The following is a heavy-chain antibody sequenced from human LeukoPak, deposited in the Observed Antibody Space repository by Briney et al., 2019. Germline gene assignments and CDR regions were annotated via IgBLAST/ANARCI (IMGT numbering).Heavy chain of an antibody. CDR2: IFYSGST. CDR1: GFTFSGYA. V-gene: IGHV4-59*01. Sequence: GSLRLSCAASGFTFSGYAMSWVRQAPGKGLEWIGYIFYSGSTNYSPSLKSRATISVDTSKNQFSLKLSSLTAADTAVYYCAGRKGNYFRYWGQGTLVTVSS. D-gene: IGHD3-10*01. CDR3: AGRKGNYFRY. J-gene: IGHJ4*02.